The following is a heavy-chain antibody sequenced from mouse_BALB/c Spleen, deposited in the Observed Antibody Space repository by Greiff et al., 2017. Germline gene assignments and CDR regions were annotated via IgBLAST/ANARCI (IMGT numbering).Heavy chain of an antibody. CDR1: GYTFTSYW. CDR2: IDPSDSYT. V-gene: IGHV1-69*02. Sequence: QVQLQQPGAELVKPGASVKLSCKASGYTFTSYWMHWVKQRPGQGLEWIGEIDPSDSYTNYNQKFKGKATLTVDKSSSTAYMQLSSLTSEDSAVYYCARSLTGTRAYWGQGTLVTVSA. J-gene: IGHJ3*01. D-gene: IGHD4-1*01. CDR3: ARSLTGTRAY.